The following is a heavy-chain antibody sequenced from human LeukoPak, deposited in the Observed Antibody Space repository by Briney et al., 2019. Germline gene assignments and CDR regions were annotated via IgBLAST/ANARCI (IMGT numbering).Heavy chain of an antibody. CDR1: GYTSMV. J-gene: IGHJ6*03. V-gene: IGHV1-18*01. Sequence: ASVKVSCKASGYTSMVSAWVRQAPGQGLEWMGWISAYNGNTNYAQKLQGRVTMTTDTSTSTAYMELRSLRSDDTAVYYCARDATYYDFWSGYYKGDYYYYYMDVWGKGTTVTVSS. CDR3: ARDATYYDFWSGYYKGDYYYYYMDV. CDR2: ISAYNGNT. D-gene: IGHD3-3*01.